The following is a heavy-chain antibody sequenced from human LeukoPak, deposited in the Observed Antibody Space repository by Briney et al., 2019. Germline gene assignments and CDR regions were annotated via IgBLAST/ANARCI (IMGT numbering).Heavy chain of an antibody. J-gene: IGHJ4*02. CDR1: GYTFTRYY. CDR2: INPNRGGT. Sequence: GASVKVSCTASGYTFTRYYMHWVRQAPGQGREWMGRINPNRGGTNYAQKFQGRVTMTRETSISTAYMELSRLRSDDAAVYYCASLQTYYYDSSGYSYFDYWGQGTLVTVSS. V-gene: IGHV1-2*06. D-gene: IGHD3-22*01. CDR3: ASLQTYYYDSSGYSYFDY.